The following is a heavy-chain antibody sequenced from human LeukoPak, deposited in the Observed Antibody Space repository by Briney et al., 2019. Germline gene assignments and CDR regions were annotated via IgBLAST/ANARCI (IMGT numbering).Heavy chain of an antibody. Sequence: PSETLSLTCAVYGGSFSGYYWSWIRQPPGKGLEWIGEINHRGSTNYNPSLKSRVTISVDTSKNQLSLKLSSVTAADTAVYYCARDLGGIYFDYWGQGTLVTVSS. CDR1: GGSFSGYY. CDR3: ARDLGGIYFDY. D-gene: IGHD1-26*01. V-gene: IGHV4-34*01. J-gene: IGHJ4*02. CDR2: INHRGST.